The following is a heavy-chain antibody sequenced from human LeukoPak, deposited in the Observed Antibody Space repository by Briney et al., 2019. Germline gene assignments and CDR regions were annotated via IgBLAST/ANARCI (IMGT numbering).Heavy chain of an antibody. J-gene: IGHJ4*02. CDR2: IWYDGSNK. CDR3: ASTSGWYEPIDY. Sequence: GGSPRLSCAASGFTFSSCAMSWVRQAPGKGPEWVAVIWYDGSNKYYADSVKGRFTISRDNSKNTLYLQMNSLRAEDTAVYYCASTSGWYEPIDYWGQGTLVTVSS. D-gene: IGHD6-19*01. CDR1: GFTFSSCA. V-gene: IGHV3-33*08.